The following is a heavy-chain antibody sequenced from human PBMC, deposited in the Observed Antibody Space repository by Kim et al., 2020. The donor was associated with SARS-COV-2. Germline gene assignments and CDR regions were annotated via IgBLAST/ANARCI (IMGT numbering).Heavy chain of an antibody. CDR2: IFYSGNT. V-gene: IGHV4-59*01. Sequence: SETLSLTCTVSSDSFSAYYWSWIRQFPGKGLEWIGYIFYSGNTNYSPSLKSRVTISWDTSRSQFSLDLTSVTEADTAVYYCARSEGRASWHHFDYWGQGILVPVSS. D-gene: IGHD3-3*02. CDR1: SDSFSAYY. CDR3: ARSEGRASWHHFDY. J-gene: IGHJ4*02.